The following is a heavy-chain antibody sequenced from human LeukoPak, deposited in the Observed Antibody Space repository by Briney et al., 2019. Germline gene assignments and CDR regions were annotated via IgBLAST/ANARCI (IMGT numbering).Heavy chain of an antibody. CDR2: IKSKTDGGTR. J-gene: IGHJ3*02. Sequence: GGSLRLSCAASGFTFNNVWMSWVRQAPGKGLEWVGRIKSKTDGGTRDYAAPVKGRFTISRDDSKNTLYLQMNSLKTEGTAVYYCTTDRPSGEDAFDIWGQGTMVTVSS. D-gene: IGHD6-6*01. CDR1: GFTFNNVW. CDR3: TTDRPSGEDAFDI. V-gene: IGHV3-15*01.